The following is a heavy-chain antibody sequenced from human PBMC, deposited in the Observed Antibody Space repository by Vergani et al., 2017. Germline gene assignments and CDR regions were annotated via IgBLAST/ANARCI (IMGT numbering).Heavy chain of an antibody. CDR1: GGTFSSYA. CDR2: IIPILGIA. D-gene: IGHD3-22*01. J-gene: IGHJ4*02. Sequence: QVQLVQSGAEVKKPGSSVKVSCKASGGTFSSYAISWVRQAPGQGLEWMGRIIPILGIANYAQKFQGRVTITADKSTSTAYMGLSSLKSEDTAVYYCARGRYDSSGDLDYWGQGTLVTVSS. CDR3: ARGRYDSSGDLDY. V-gene: IGHV1-69*04.